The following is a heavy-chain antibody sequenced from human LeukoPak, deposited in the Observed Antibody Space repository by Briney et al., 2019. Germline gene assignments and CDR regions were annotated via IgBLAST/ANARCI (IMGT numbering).Heavy chain of an antibody. V-gene: IGHV1-69*02. J-gene: IGHJ4*02. D-gene: IGHD3-16*02. Sequence: SVKVSCKASGGTFSSYTISWVRQAPGQGLEWMGRIIPILGIANYAQKFQGRVTITADKSASTAYMELSSLRSDDTAVYYCARGFGGVIDVIDYWGQGTLVTVSS. CDR1: GGTFSSYT. CDR3: ARGFGGVIDVIDY. CDR2: IIPILGIA.